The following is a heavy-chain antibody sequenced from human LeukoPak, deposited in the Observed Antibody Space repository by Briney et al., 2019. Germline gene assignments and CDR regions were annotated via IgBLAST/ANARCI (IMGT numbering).Heavy chain of an antibody. CDR1: GGSISSYY. D-gene: IGHD4-23*01. Sequence: PSETLSPTCTVSGGSISSYYWSWIRQPPGKGLEWIGYIYYSGSTNYNPSLKSRVTISVDTSKNQFSLKLSSVTAADTAVYYCARGHYGGNSVAFDIWGQGTMVTVSS. CDR3: ARGHYGGNSVAFDI. CDR2: IYYSGST. V-gene: IGHV4-59*01. J-gene: IGHJ3*02.